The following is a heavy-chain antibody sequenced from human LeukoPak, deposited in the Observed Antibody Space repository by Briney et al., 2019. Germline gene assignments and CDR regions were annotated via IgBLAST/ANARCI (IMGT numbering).Heavy chain of an antibody. CDR2: ISYVGSNK. CDR1: GFTFSSYG. Sequence: PGGSLRLSCAASGFTFSSYGMHWVRQAPGKGLEWVAVISYVGSNKYYADSVKGRFTISRDNSKNTLYLQMNSLRAEDTAVYYCAKDRSGSHDYWGQGTLVTVSS. J-gene: IGHJ4*02. V-gene: IGHV3-30*18. D-gene: IGHD1-26*01. CDR3: AKDRSGSHDY.